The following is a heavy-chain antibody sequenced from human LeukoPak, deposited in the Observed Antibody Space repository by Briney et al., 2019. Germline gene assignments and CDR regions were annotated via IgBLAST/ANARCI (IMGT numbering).Heavy chain of an antibody. J-gene: IGHJ4*02. CDR2: IRSKAYGGTT. CDR3: SRVGYCTNGVCYDFDY. V-gene: IGHV3-49*03. CDR1: GFTFGDYA. D-gene: IGHD2-8*01. Sequence: GGSLRLSCTDSGFTFGDYAMSWFRQAPGKGLEWVGFIRSKAYGGTTEYAASVKGRFTISRDDSKSIAYLQMNSLKTEDTAVYYCSRVGYCTNGVCYDFDYWGQGTLVTVSS.